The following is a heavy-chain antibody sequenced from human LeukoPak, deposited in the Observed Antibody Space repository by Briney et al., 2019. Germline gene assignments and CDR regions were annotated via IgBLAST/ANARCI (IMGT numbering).Heavy chain of an antibody. CDR3: ARDQAVRGVIGSRLGY. CDR1: GFTFSSYA. D-gene: IGHD3-10*01. V-gene: IGHV3-23*01. J-gene: IGHJ4*02. CDR2: MSGSGGST. Sequence: GGSLRLSCAASGFTFSSYAMSWVRQAPGKGLEWVSSMSGSGGSTYYADSVKGRVTISRDNAKNSLYLQMNSLRAEDTAVYYCARDQAVRGVIGSRLGYWGQGTLVTVSS.